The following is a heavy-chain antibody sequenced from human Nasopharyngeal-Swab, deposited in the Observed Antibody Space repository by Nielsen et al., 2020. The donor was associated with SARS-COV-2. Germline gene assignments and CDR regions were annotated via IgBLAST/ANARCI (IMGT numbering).Heavy chain of an antibody. CDR3: AKDLLWFGQFSLYNALDV. Sequence: GAALKISCAASGITFSTYAWHWVRQAPGKGLEWLSVISNDETTKYYADSVKGRFTVSRDNAMHTLFLQLNSLRSEDTAIYYCAKDLLWFGQFSLYNALDVWGQGTTVTVSS. D-gene: IGHD3-10*01. J-gene: IGHJ6*02. V-gene: IGHV3-30*18. CDR1: GITFSTYA. CDR2: ISNDETTK.